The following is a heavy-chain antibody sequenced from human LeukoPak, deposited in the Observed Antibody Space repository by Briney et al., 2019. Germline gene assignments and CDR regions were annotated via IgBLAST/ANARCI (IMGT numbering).Heavy chain of an antibody. CDR3: APRGDTAMVTNYFDC. CDR2: ISGSGGST. V-gene: IGHV3-23*01. J-gene: IGHJ4*02. Sequence: GGSLRLSCAASGFTFSSYAMSWVRQAPGKGLEWVSAISGSGGSTYYADSVKGRFTISRDNSKNTLYLQMNSLRAEDTAVYYCAPRGDTAMVTNYFDCWGQGSLVTVPS. D-gene: IGHD5-18*01. CDR1: GFTFSSYA.